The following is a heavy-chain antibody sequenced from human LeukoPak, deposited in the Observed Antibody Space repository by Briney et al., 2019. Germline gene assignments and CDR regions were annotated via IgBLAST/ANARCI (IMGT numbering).Heavy chain of an antibody. CDR2: MNPNSGNT. CDR1: GYTFTSYG. Sequence: GASVKVSCKASGYTFTSYGINWVRQATGQGLEWMGWMNPNSGNTGYAQKFQGRVTMTRNTSISTAYMELSSLRSEDTAVYYCARGLHFDSSGWDDPPWYYYGMDVWGQGTTVTVSS. V-gene: IGHV1-8*02. CDR3: ARGLHFDSSGWDDPPWYYYGMDV. J-gene: IGHJ6*02. D-gene: IGHD6-19*01.